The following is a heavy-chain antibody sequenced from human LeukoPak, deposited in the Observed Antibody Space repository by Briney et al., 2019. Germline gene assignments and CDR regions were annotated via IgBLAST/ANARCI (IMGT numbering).Heavy chain of an antibody. V-gene: IGHV3-49*04. CDR3: TTSVRTSSWDFGC. J-gene: IGHJ1*01. CDR1: GFTSGDYV. Sequence: PGGSLRLSCTPSGFTSGDYVMSSVRQAPGNGLGCVGFSRSKAYGGTTKNAASVKGRFTISRDDSEDTVYLQMISLKIEDTAIYYCTTSVRTSSWDFGCWGQGALVTV. CDR2: SRSKAYGGTT. D-gene: IGHD2-2*01.